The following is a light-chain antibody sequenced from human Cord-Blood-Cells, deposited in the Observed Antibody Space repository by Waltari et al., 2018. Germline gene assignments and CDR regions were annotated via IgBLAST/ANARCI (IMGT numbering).Light chain of an antibody. CDR1: SSNIGSNY. CDR3: AAWDDSLSGWV. J-gene: IGLJ3*02. Sequence: QSVLTQPPSASGTPGQRVTIPCSGSSSNIGSNYVYWYQQLPGTDPKPLIYRNNQRPSGVPDRFSGSKSGTSASLASSGLRSEDEADYYWAAWDDSLSGWVFGGGTKLTVL. CDR2: RNN. V-gene: IGLV1-47*01.